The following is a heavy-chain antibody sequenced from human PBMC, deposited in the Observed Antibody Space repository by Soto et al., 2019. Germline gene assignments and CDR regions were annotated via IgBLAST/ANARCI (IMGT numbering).Heavy chain of an antibody. J-gene: IGHJ6*02. CDR3: ARWDIVVYGMDV. V-gene: IGHV4-59*01. CDR1: GGSISSYY. CDR2: IYYSGST. D-gene: IGHD2-15*01. Sequence: PSETLSLTCTVSGGSISSYYWSWIRQPPGKGLEWIGYIYYSGSTNYNPSLKSRVTISVDTSKNQFSLKLSSVTAADTAVYYCARWDIVVYGMDVWGQGTTVTVSS.